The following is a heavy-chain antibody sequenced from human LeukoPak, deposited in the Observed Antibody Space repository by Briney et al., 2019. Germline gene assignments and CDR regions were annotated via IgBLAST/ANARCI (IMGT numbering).Heavy chain of an antibody. D-gene: IGHD3-10*01. CDR2: IYYSGST. J-gene: IGHJ4*02. Sequence: PSETLSLTCTVSGGSISSSSYYWGWIRQPPGKGLEWIGNIYYSGSTYYNPSLKSRVTISVDTSKNQFSLKLSSVTAADTAVYYCARRRVLLWFGELAEIDYWGQGTLVTVSS. CDR3: ARRRVLLWFGELAEIDY. CDR1: GGSISSSSYY. V-gene: IGHV4-39*01.